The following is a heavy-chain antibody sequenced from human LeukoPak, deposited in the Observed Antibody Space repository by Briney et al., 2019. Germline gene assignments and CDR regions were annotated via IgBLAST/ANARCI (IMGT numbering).Heavy chain of an antibody. V-gene: IGHV1-58*02. Sequence: PSVNVSRTASGFTLTISAMQWVRQARGQRVEWIGWIFVGSGNTNYAQTFQERITITRDMSTSTAYMELSSLRAEDTAVYYCAKGGIAAAGTFLVYWGQGTLVTVSS. CDR3: AKGGIAAAGTFLVY. CDR1: GFTLTISA. CDR2: IFVGSGNT. J-gene: IGHJ4*02. D-gene: IGHD6-13*01.